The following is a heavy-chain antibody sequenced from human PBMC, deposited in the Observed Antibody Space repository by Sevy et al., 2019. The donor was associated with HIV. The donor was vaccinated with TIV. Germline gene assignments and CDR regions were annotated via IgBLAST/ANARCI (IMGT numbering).Heavy chain of an antibody. CDR1: GGSISSSSYY. D-gene: IGHD3-10*01. J-gene: IGHJ4*02. V-gene: IGHV4-39*01. CDR2: IYYSGST. CDR3: ARLSPFYPYYYASGSYFGYFDY. Sequence: SETLSLTCTVSGGSISSSSYYWGWIRQPPGKGLEWIGSIYYSGSTYYNPSLKSRVTISVDTSKNQFSLKLGSVTAADTAVYYCARLSPFYPYYYASGSYFGYFDYWGQGTLVTVSS.